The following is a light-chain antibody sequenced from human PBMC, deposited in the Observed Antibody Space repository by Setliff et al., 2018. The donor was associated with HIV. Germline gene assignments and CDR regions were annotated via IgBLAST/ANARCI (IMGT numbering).Light chain of an antibody. J-gene: IGLJ1*01. CDR2: EVS. CDR1: SSDVGGYNY. Sequence: SVLTQPASVSGSPGQSITISCTGTSSDVGGYNYVSWYQHHPGKAPKLMICEVSNRPSGVSNRFSGSKSGNTASLTISGLQADDEADYYCSSYAITNTLPFGTGTKVTVL. CDR3: SSYAITNTLP. V-gene: IGLV2-14*01.